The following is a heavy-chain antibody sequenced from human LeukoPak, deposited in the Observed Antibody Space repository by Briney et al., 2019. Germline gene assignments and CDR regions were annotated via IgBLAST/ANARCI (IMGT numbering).Heavy chain of an antibody. D-gene: IGHD3-22*01. CDR3: ARLIQYYYDSSGSPPYFDY. CDR1: GGSISSYY. Sequence: SETLSLTCTVSGGSISSYYWSWIRQPPGKGLEWIGYIYYSGSTNYNPSLKSRVTISVDTSKNQFSLKLSSVTAADTAVYYCARLIQYYYDSSGSPPYFDYWGQGTLVTVSS. J-gene: IGHJ4*02. V-gene: IGHV4-59*08. CDR2: IYYSGST.